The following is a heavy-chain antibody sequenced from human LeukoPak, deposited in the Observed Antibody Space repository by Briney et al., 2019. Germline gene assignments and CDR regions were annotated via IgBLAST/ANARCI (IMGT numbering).Heavy chain of an antibody. CDR3: ARGAGYCTNGVCYGTVATMKKKRDFDY. CDR1: GGSFSGYY. CDR2: INHSGST. J-gene: IGHJ4*02. Sequence: SETLSLTCAVYGGSFSGYYWSWIRQPPGKGLEWIGEINHSGSTNYNPSLKSRVTISVDTSKNQFSLKLSSVTAADTAVYYCARGAGYCTNGVCYGTVATMKKKRDFDYWGQGTLATVSS. D-gene: IGHD2-8*01. V-gene: IGHV4-34*01.